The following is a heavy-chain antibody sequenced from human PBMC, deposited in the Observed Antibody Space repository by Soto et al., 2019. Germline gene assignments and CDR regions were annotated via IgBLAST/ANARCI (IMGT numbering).Heavy chain of an antibody. CDR3: ARIPVVVVAATGYMDV. Sequence: SETLSLTCAVYGGSFSGYDWSWIRQPPGKGLEWIGEINHSGSTNYNPSLKSRVTISVDTSKNQFSLKLSSVTAADTAVYYCARIPVVVVAATGYMDVWGKGTTVTVSS. J-gene: IGHJ6*03. V-gene: IGHV4-34*01. CDR1: GGSFSGYD. D-gene: IGHD2-15*01. CDR2: INHSGST.